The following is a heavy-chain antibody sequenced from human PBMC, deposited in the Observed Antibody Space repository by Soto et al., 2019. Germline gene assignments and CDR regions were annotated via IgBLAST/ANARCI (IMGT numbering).Heavy chain of an antibody. Sequence: SETLSLTCTVSGGSISSYYWSWIRQPPGKGLEWIGYIYYSGSTNYNPSLKSRVTISVDTSKNQFSLKLSSVTAADTAVYYCARVHTRTGASDWFDPWGQGTLVTVS. CDR2: IYYSGST. CDR3: ARVHTRTGASDWFDP. V-gene: IGHV4-59*01. J-gene: IGHJ5*02. CDR1: GGSISSYY. D-gene: IGHD1-26*01.